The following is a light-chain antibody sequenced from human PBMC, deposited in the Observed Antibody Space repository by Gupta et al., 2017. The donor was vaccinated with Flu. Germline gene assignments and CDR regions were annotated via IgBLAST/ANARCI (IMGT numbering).Light chain of an antibody. J-gene: IGKJ1*01. CDR2: GAS. V-gene: IGKV3-15*01. CDR3: QQYNNWPPWT. CDR1: QSVGRN. Sequence: EILMTQSPATLSVSPGETATLSCMATQSVGRNLAWYQQKPGQAPRLLIYGASTRATGVPGRFSGSGSGTDFTLTISRLQSEDFAVYYCQQYNNWPPWTFGQGTKVE.